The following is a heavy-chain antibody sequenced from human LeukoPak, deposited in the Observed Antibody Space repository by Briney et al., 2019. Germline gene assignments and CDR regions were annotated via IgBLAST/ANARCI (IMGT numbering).Heavy chain of an antibody. V-gene: IGHV1-2*02. J-gene: IGHJ5*02. CDR2: INPNSGGT. CDR1: GYTFTGYY. CDR3: ARDGIAAAGSLKWFDP. Sequence: GASVKVSCKASGYTFTGYYMHWVRQAPGQGLEWMGWINPNSGGTNYAQKFQGRVTMTRDTSISTAYMELSRLRSEDTAVYYCARDGIAAAGSLKWFDPWGQGTLVTVSS. D-gene: IGHD6-13*01.